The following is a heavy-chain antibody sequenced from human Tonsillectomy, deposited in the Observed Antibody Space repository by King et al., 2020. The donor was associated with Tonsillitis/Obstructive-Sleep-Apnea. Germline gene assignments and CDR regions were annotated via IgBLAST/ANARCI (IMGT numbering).Heavy chain of an antibody. D-gene: IGHD4-17*01. V-gene: IGHV4-59*01. CDR2: IYYSGST. J-gene: IGHJ2*01. CDR3: ARGDYGAYWYFDL. Sequence: VQLQESGPGLVKPSETLSLTCTVSGGSISSYYWSWIRQPPGKGLEWIGYIYYSGSTSYNPSLKSRVTISVDTSKNQFSLKLSSVTAADTAVYYCARGDYGAYWYFDLWGRGTLVTVSS. CDR1: GGSISSYY.